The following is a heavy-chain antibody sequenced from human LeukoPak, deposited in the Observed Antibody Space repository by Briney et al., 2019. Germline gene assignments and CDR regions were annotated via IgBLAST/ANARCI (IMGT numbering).Heavy chain of an antibody. V-gene: IGHV5-51*01. CDR2: IYPGDSDT. D-gene: IGHD5-12*01. J-gene: IGHJ3*02. CDR1: GYSFTSYW. Sequence: GESLKISCKGSGYSFTSYWIGWVRQMPGKGLEWMGIIYPGDSDTRYSPSFQGQVTISADKSISTAYLQWSSLKASDTAMYYCAGGESRYIVATPVAFDIWGQGTMVTVSS. CDR3: AGGESRYIVATPVAFDI.